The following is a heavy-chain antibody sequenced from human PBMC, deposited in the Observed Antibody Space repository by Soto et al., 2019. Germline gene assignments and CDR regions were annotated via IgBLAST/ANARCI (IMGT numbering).Heavy chain of an antibody. J-gene: IGHJ4*02. V-gene: IGHV3-33*01. CDR1: GFTFSNFG. Sequence: QVQVVESGGGVVQPGTSLRLSCAASGFTFSNFGMHWVRQAPGKGLEWVAVIWHDGKNKYYADSAKGRFTISRDNSKNTLYLQMNSLRAEDTAVYYCARDPGQDEAMDYWGQGTLVIVSS. CDR2: IWHDGKNK. CDR3: ARDPGQDEAMDY.